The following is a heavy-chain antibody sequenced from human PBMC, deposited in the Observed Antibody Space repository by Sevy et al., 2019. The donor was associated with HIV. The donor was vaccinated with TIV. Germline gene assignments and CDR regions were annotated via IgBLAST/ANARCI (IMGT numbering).Heavy chain of an antibody. D-gene: IGHD1-26*01. CDR2: LYSGGST. J-gene: IGHJ4*02. CDR1: EFTVSSSY. V-gene: IGHV3-53*01. CDR3: ARAGTGSYRAYFDY. Sequence: GGSLRLSCAASEFTVSSSYMSWVRQAPGKGLEWVSILYSGGSTYYAASVKGRFAASRDNSTNTLYLQMNSLRAEDTAVYYCARAGTGSYRAYFDYWGQGTLVTVSS.